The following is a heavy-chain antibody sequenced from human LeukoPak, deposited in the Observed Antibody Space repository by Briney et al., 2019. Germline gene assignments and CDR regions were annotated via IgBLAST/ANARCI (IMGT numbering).Heavy chain of an antibody. CDR3: ARFPTVTTFGY. V-gene: IGHV3-74*01. D-gene: IGHD4-17*01. J-gene: IGHJ4*02. CDR2: INIDGSDT. Sequence: GGSLRLSCAASGFTFRNYWMHWVRQAPGKGLVWVSRINIDGSDTSYADSVKGRFTISRDSAKNTLYLQMNSLRAEDTAVYYCARFPTVTTFGYWGQGTLVTVSS. CDR1: GFTFRNYW.